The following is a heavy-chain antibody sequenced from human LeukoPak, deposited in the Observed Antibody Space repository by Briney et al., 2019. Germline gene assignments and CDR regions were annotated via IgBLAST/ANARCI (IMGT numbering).Heavy chain of an antibody. CDR3: ARDLGFRSYGGAKVDDAFDI. D-gene: IGHD1-26*01. V-gene: IGHV3-11*04. CDR2: ITSSGSTI. CDR1: GFTFSDYY. Sequence: PGGSLRLSCAASGFTFSDYYMSWIRQAPGKGLEWVSYITSSGSTIYYADSVKGRFTISRDNAKNSLYLQMNSLRAEDTAVYYCARDLGFRSYGGAKVDDAFDIWGQGTMVTVSS. J-gene: IGHJ3*02.